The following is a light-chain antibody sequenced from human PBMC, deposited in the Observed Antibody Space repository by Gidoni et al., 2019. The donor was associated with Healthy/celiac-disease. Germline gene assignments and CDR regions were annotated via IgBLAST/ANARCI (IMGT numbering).Light chain of an antibody. CDR2: AAS. V-gene: IGKV1-9*01. J-gene: IGKJ4*01. Sequence: IQLTQPPSSLSASVGDRVTITCRASQGISSYLAWYQQKPGKAPKLLIYAASTLQSGVPSRFSGSGSGTDFTLTISSLQPEDVATYYCQQLNSYPPALTFGGGTKVEIK. CDR3: QQLNSYPPALT. CDR1: QGISSY.